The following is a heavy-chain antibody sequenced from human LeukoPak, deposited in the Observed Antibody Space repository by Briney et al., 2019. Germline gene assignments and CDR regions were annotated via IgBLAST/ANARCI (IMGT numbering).Heavy chain of an antibody. D-gene: IGHD2/OR15-2a*01. CDR2: IYTSGST. Sequence: SETLSLTCTVSGGSISSYYWSWIRQPAGKGLEWIGRIYTSGSTNYNPSLKSRVTMSVDTSKNQFSLKLSSVTAADTAVYYCARDRYFNLRYYYYCYMDVWGKGTTVTVSS. CDR1: GGSISSYY. J-gene: IGHJ6*03. CDR3: ARDRYFNLRYYYYCYMDV. V-gene: IGHV4-4*07.